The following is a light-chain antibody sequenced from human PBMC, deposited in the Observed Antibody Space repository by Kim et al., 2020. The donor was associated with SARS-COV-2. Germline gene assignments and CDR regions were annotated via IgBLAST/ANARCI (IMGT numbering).Light chain of an antibody. CDR2: QDS. CDR1: KLGDKY. J-gene: IGLJ3*02. Sequence: VSPGQTASITCSGDKLGDKYACWYQQKPGQSPVLVIYQDSKRPSGIPERFSGSSSGNTATLTISGTQAMDEADYYCQAWDSSTGVFGGGTKLTVL. V-gene: IGLV3-1*01. CDR3: QAWDSSTGV.